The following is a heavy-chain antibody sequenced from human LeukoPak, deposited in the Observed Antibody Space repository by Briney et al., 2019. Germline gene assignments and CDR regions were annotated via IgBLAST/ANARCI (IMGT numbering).Heavy chain of an antibody. Sequence: GGSLRLSCAASGFTFSSYGMHWVRKAPGKGLVWLTVISYDGSNKYYADSVKGRFTISRDNSKNTLYLQMNSLRAEDTAVYYCAKAPGYPAGTPLRYYYGMDVWGKGTTVTVSS. J-gene: IGHJ6*04. CDR2: ISYDGSNK. D-gene: IGHD6-13*01. CDR1: GFTFSSYG. CDR3: AKAPGYPAGTPLRYYYGMDV. V-gene: IGHV3-30*18.